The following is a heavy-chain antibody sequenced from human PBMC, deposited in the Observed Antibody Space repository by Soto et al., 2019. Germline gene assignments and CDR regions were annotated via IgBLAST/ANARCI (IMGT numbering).Heavy chain of an antibody. V-gene: IGHV3-15*01. CDR2: IKSITDGGTT. CDR1: GFTFSNAW. J-gene: IGHJ3*02. Sequence: EVQLVESGGGLVKPGGSLRLSCAASGFTFSNAWMSWVRQAPGKGLEWVGRIKSITDGGTTDYAAPVKGRFTISRDDSKNTLYLQMNSLKTEDTAVYYCTTLPIVVVVAATPTAFDIWGQGTMVTVSS. CDR3: TTLPIVVVVAATPTAFDI. D-gene: IGHD2-15*01.